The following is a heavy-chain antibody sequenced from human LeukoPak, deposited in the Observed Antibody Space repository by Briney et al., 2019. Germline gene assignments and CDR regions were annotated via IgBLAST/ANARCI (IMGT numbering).Heavy chain of an antibody. CDR1: GGSISSSDYY. D-gene: IGHD5-12*01. CDR2: IRQDGSEI. CDR3: ARVVAMARGGPFDY. J-gene: IGHJ4*02. Sequence: ETLSLTCTVSGGSISSSDYYWGWIRQPPGKGLEWVANIRQDGSEIYYVDSVKGRFTISRDNAKNSLYLQMNSLRAEDTAVYYCARVVAMARGGPFDYWGQGTLVTVSS. V-gene: IGHV3-7*05.